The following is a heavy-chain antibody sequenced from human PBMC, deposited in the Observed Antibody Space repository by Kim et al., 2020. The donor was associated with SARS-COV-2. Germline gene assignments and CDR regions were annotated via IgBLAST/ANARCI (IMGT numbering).Heavy chain of an antibody. CDR2: IYYSGST. V-gene: IGHV4-59*08. J-gene: IGHJ6*02. Sequence: SETLSLTCTVSGGSISSYYWSWIRQPPGKGLEWIGYIYYSGSTNYNPSLKSRVTISVDTSKNQFSLKLSSVTAADTAVYYCARSGHTPYYYYGMDVWGQGTTVTVSS. D-gene: IGHD3-10*01. CDR3: ARSGHTPYYYYGMDV. CDR1: GGSISSYY.